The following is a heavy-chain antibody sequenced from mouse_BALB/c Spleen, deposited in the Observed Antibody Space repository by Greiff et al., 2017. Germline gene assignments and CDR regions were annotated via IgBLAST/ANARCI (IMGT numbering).Heavy chain of an antibody. Sequence: EVQLQQSGPGLVKPSQSLSLTCTVTGYSITSDYAWNWIRQFPGNKLEWMGYISYSGSTSYNPSLKSRISITRDTSKNQFFLQLNSVTTEDTATYYCARRNYYGSGFDYWGQGTTLTVSS. J-gene: IGHJ2*01. CDR1: GYSITSDYA. D-gene: IGHD1-1*01. V-gene: IGHV3-2*02. CDR2: ISYSGST. CDR3: ARRNYYGSGFDY.